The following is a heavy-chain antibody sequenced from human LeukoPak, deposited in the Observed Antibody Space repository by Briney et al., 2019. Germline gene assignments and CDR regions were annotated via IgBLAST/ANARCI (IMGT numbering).Heavy chain of an antibody. CDR1: GFTFSNYE. D-gene: IGHD6-19*01. CDR2: VSTGGSTI. Sequence: GGSLRLSCAASGFTFSNYEMNWVRQAPGKGLEWVSYVSTGGSTIYYADSVKGRFTVSRDNAKNSLYLQMNSLRAEDTAVYYCAKDPGSGWYHSNYFDYWGQGTLVTVSS. V-gene: IGHV3-48*03. J-gene: IGHJ4*02. CDR3: AKDPGSGWYHSNYFDY.